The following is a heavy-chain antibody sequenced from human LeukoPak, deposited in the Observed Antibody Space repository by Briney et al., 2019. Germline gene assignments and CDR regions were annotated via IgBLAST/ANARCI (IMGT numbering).Heavy chain of an antibody. CDR2: ISYDGSTK. CDR1: GCTFTTYA. CDR3: ARDPSQGDS. Sequence: PGRSLRLSCAASGCTFTTYAMHWVRQAPGKWPEWVTVISYDGSTKYYGDSVKGRFTISRDNANNTLYLQMNSLRAEDTAVYYCARDPSQGDSWGLGTLVTVSS. V-gene: IGHV3-30-3*01. J-gene: IGHJ4*02.